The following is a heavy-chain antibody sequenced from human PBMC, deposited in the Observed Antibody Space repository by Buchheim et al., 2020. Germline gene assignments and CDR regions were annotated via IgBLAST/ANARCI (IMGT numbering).Heavy chain of an antibody. CDR3: AKVGCQEGCNYNYYYGMDV. D-gene: IGHD2-8*01. Sequence: EVQLLESGGGLVQPGGSLRLSCAASGFALRSYAMSWVRQAPGKGLEWVSVITGSGGSTYYADSVKGRFLISRDNSKNTLSLQMNSLRVEDTAIYYCAKVGCQEGCNYNYYYGMDVWGQGTT. J-gene: IGHJ6*02. CDR1: GFALRSYA. CDR2: ITGSGGST. V-gene: IGHV3-23*01.